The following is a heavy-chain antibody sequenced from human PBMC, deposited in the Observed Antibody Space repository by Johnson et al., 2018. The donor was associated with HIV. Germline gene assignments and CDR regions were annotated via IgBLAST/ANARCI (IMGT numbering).Heavy chain of an antibody. CDR3: ARLDEIAAAGTGDAFDI. CDR1: GFTFSSNY. D-gene: IGHD6-13*01. V-gene: IGHV3-11*01. Sequence: QVQLVESGGGLVQPGGSLRLSCAASGFTFSSNYMSWIRQAPGKGLEWISYISSDGSTIDYADSVKGRFTISRDNAKNSLYLQMNSLRAEDTALYYCARLDEIAAAGTGDAFDIWGQGTMVTVSS. CDR2: ISSDGSTI. J-gene: IGHJ3*02.